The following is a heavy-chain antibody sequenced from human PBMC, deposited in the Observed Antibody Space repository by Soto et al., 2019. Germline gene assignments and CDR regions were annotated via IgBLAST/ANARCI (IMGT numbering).Heavy chain of an antibody. Sequence: QVQLVESGGGVVQPGRSLRLSCAASGFTFSSYAMHWVRQAPGKGLEWVAVISYDGSNKYYADSVKGRFTISRDNSKNTLYLQMNSLRAEDTAVYYCARSDRRDQWLEYGMDVWGQGTTVTVSS. J-gene: IGHJ6*02. D-gene: IGHD6-19*01. V-gene: IGHV3-30-3*01. CDR2: ISYDGSNK. CDR3: ARSDRRDQWLEYGMDV. CDR1: GFTFSSYA.